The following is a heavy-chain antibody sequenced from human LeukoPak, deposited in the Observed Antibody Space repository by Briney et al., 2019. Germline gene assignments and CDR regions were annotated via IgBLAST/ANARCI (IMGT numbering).Heavy chain of an antibody. CDR2: ISSSGSTI. CDR1: GFTFSDYY. J-gene: IGHJ4*02. Sequence: PGGSLRLSCAASGFTFSDYYMSWIRQAPGKGLEWVSYISSSGSTIYYADSVKGRFTISRDNAKNALYLQMNSLRAEDTAVYYCARVLWYYDSSGYYYGGYYFDYWGQGTLVTVSS. CDR3: ARVLWYYDSSGYYYGGYYFDY. D-gene: IGHD3-22*01. V-gene: IGHV3-11*01.